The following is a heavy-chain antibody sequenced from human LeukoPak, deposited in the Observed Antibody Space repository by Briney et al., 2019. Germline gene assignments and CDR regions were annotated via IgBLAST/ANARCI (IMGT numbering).Heavy chain of an antibody. Sequence: ASVKVSCKASGYTFTGYYMRWVRQAPGQGLEWMGWISAYNGNTNYAQKLQGRVTMTTDTSTSTAYMELRSLRSDDTAVYYCARDTRRGFDYWGQGTLVTVSS. V-gene: IGHV1-18*04. D-gene: IGHD3-10*01. CDR1: GYTFTGYY. CDR2: ISAYNGNT. J-gene: IGHJ4*02. CDR3: ARDTRRGFDY.